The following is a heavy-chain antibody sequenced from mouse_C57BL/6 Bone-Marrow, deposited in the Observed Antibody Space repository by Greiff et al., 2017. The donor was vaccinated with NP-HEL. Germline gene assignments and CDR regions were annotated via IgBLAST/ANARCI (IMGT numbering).Heavy chain of an antibody. D-gene: IGHD1-1*01. Sequence: EVKLMESGGGLVQSGRSLRLSCAPSGFTFSDFYMEWVRQAPGKGLEWIAASRNKANDYTTEYSASVKGLFIVSRDTPQSILYLQMNCLRAEDTASYYCARGRYYYGSSYDGFAYWGQGTLVTVSA. V-gene: IGHV7-1*01. CDR2: SRNKANDYTT. J-gene: IGHJ3*01. CDR3: ARGRYYYGSSYDGFAY. CDR1: GFTFSDFY.